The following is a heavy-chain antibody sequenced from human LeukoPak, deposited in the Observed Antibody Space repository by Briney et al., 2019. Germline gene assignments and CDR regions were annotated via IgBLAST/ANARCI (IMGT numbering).Heavy chain of an antibody. Sequence: SETLSLTCTVSGGSISSSSYYWGWIRQPPGKGLEWIGSIYHSGSTYYNPSLKSRVTISVDRSKNQFSLKLSSVTAADTAVYYCARGRTANWFDPWGQGTLVTVSS. D-gene: IGHD1/OR15-1a*01. V-gene: IGHV4-39*07. CDR2: IYHSGST. J-gene: IGHJ5*02. CDR1: GGSISSSSYY. CDR3: ARGRTANWFDP.